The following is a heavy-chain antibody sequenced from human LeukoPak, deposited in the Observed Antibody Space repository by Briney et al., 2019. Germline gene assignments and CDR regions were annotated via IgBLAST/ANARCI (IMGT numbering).Heavy chain of an antibody. CDR2: ISAYNSNT. J-gene: IGHJ4*02. D-gene: IGHD6-13*01. V-gene: IGHV1-18*01. CDR3: ARVRIEQQPYDY. CDR1: GYTLFSDF. Sequence: VASVKVSCKASGYTLFSDFISRVRQAPQGGGWSVGWISAYNSNTNYAQRLQGRVTMTTDTSTSTAYMELGSLGSDDTAVYYCARVRIEQQPYDYWGQGTLVTVSS.